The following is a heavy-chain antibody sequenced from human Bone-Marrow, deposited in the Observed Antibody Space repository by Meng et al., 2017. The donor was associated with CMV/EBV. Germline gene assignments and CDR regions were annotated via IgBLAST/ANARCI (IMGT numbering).Heavy chain of an antibody. CDR1: GGSISSYY. D-gene: IGHD6-6*01. CDR2: IYYSGST. CDR3: ARGVPQARPIDY. V-gene: IGHV4-59*12. Sequence: SETLSLTCTVSGGSISSYYWSWIRQPPGKGLEWIGYIYYSGSTNYNPSLKSRVTISVDTSKNQFSLKLSSVTAADTAVYYCARGVPQARPIDYWGQGTLVTGSS. J-gene: IGHJ4*02.